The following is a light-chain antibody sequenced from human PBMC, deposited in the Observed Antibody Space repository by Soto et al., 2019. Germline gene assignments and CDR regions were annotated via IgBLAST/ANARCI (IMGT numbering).Light chain of an antibody. CDR3: QQYGSSPWT. Sequence: EIVLTQSPGTLSLSPGERATLSCRASQSVSSSYLAWYQQKPGQAPRLLIYGASSRATGIPDRFSGSGSGTDFTLTISRREPEDFALYYCQQYGSSPWTFGEGTKVVIK. V-gene: IGKV3-20*01. J-gene: IGKJ1*01. CDR2: GAS. CDR1: QSVSSSY.